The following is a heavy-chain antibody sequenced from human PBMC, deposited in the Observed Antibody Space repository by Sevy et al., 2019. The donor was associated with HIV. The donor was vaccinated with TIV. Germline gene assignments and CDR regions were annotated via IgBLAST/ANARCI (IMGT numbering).Heavy chain of an antibody. D-gene: IGHD2-15*01. CDR1: GYTFTSYG. V-gene: IGHV1-18*01. CDR2: ISAYNGNT. J-gene: IGHJ6*02. CDR3: ARDLGPACSGGSCYPRTYYYYGMDV. Sequence: ASVKVSCKASGYTFTSYGISWVRQAPGQGLEWMGWISAYNGNTNYAQKLQGRVTMTTDTSTSTAYMELRSLRSDDTAGYYCARDLGPACSGGSCYPRTYYYYGMDVWGQGTTVTVSS.